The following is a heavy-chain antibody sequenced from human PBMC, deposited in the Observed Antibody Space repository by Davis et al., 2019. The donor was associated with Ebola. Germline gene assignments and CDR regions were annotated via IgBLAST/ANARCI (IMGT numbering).Heavy chain of an antibody. Sequence: GGSLRLSCAASGFTFSSYGMHWVRQAPGKGLEWVAFIRYDGSNKYYADSVKGRFTISRDNSKNTLYLQMNSLRAEDTAVYYCAKGGTVLVGGFDYWGQGTLVTVSS. CDR1: GFTFSSYG. V-gene: IGHV3-30*02. CDR3: AKGGTVLVGGFDY. J-gene: IGHJ4*02. D-gene: IGHD3-3*02. CDR2: IRYDGSNK.